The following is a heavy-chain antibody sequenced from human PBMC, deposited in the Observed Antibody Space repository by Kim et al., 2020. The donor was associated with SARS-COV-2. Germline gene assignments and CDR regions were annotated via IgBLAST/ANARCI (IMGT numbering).Heavy chain of an antibody. CDR3: AKDLAAAHVDYYYYYGMDV. CDR1: GFTFSSYA. J-gene: IGHJ6*02. V-gene: IGHV3-23*01. CDR2: ISGSGGST. Sequence: GGSLRLSCAASGFTFSSYAMSWVRQAPGKGLEWVSAISGSGGSTYYADSVKGRFTISRDNSKNTLYLQMNSLRAEDTAVYYCAKDLAAAHVDYYYYYGMDVWGQGTTVTVSS. D-gene: IGHD6-13*01.